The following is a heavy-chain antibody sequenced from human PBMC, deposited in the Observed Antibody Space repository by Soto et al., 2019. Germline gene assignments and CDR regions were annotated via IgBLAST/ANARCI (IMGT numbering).Heavy chain of an antibody. CDR3: TCWDHRPPLPGRFLESLPYYYYYYYMDV. D-gene: IGHD3-3*01. CDR2: ISSSSSTI. Sequence: PGGSLRLSCAASGFTFSSYSMNWVRQAPGKGLEWVSYISSSSSTIYYADSVKGRFTISRDNAKNSLYLQMNSLRAEDTAVYYCTCWDHRPPLPGRFLESLPYYYYYYYMDVWGKGTTVTVSS. V-gene: IGHV3-48*01. CDR1: GFTFSSYS. J-gene: IGHJ6*03.